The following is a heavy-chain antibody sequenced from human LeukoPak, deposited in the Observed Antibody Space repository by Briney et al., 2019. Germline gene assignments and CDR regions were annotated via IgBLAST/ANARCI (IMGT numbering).Heavy chain of an antibody. CDR2: IKQDGSEK. CDR3: ARVNPLLAPGALDI. Sequence: PGESLRLSCVASGFIFNNYWMTWVRQAPGKGLAWVANIKQDGSEKYYVDSVKGRFTISRDNVKNLLSLQMSSLRGEDTAVYYCARVNPLLAPGALDIWGQGTMVAVSS. V-gene: IGHV3-7*01. J-gene: IGHJ3*02. CDR1: GFIFNNYW.